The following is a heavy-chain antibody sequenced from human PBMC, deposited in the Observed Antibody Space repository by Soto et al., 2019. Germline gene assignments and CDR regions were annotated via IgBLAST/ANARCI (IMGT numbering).Heavy chain of an antibody. CDR3: AREIYDFWSGHYYGMDV. D-gene: IGHD3-3*01. V-gene: IGHV3-30-3*01. J-gene: IGHJ6*02. CDR1: EFTISSYA. Sequence: GGSMRPSCAASEFTISSYAMHGVRQAPGKGLEWVAVISYDGSNKYYADSVKGRFTISRDNSKNTLYLQMNSLGAEDTAVYYCAREIYDFWSGHYYGMDVWGQGTTGTVSS. CDR2: ISYDGSNK.